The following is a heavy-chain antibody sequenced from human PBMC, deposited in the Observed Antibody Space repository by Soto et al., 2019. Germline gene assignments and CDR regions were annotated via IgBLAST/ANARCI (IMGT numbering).Heavy chain of an antibody. D-gene: IGHD3-22*01. CDR3: ARQHYYDSSGYYTWN. CDR2: VHYSGST. Sequence: SETLSLTCAVSGGSTSSSNWWSWVRQPTGKGLEWIATVHYSGSTYYTPSLKNRVTISADTSNNQFSLRLNSVTAADTAVYYCARQHYYDSSGYYTWNWGQGTLVTVSS. J-gene: IGHJ4*02. CDR1: GGSTSSSNW. V-gene: IGHV4-39*01.